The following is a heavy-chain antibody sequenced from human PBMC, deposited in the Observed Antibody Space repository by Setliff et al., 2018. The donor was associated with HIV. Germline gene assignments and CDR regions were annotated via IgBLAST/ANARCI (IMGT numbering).Heavy chain of an antibody. J-gene: IGHJ4*02. CDR1: GGSFSDNY. D-gene: IGHD6-19*01. V-gene: IGHV4-34*01. CDR3: ASTGIAVAGTFDY. CDR2: INHSGRT. Sequence: SETLSLTCAVYGGSFSDNYWSWIRQSPGKGLEWIGEINHSGRTKYSPSLGSRVSISVDTSKNQFSLKLSSVTAADTAVYYCASTGIAVAGTFDYWGQGTLVTVSS.